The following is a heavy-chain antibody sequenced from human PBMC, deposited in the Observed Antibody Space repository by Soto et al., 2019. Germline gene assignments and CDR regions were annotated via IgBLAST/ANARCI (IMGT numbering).Heavy chain of an antibody. J-gene: IGHJ6*02. Sequence: QVQLVQSGAEVKKPGSSVKVSCKAPGGTFSSYAISWVRQAPGQGLEWMGGIIPIFGTANYGQKFQGRVTITADESTSTGYMELSSLRSEDTAVYYCARSQGRSSSLDIYYYYYYGMDVWGQGTTVTVSS. CDR1: GGTFSSYA. CDR2: IIPIFGTA. CDR3: ARSQGRSSSLDIYYYYYYGMDV. V-gene: IGHV1-69*01. D-gene: IGHD2-2*01.